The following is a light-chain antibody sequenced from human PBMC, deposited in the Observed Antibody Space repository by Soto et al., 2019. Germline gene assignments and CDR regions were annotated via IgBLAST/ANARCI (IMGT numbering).Light chain of an antibody. Sequence: QSVLTQPPSVSAAPGQYVTISCSGSSSDIGNNYVCWYPQFPGTAPKLLIYENDKRPSGIPDRFSGSRSGTSATLGIAGLQTGDEADYYCGTWDSSLSGGVFGGGTKVTVL. CDR1: SSDIGNNY. J-gene: IGLJ2*01. V-gene: IGLV1-51*02. CDR3: GTWDSSLSGGV. CDR2: END.